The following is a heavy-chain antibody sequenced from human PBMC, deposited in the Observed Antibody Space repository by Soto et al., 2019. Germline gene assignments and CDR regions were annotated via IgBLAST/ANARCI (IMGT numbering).Heavy chain of an antibody. Sequence: GGSLRLSCAASGFTFSSYGMHWVRQAPGKGLEWVAVISYDGSNKYYADSVKGRFTISRDNSKNTLYLQMNSLRAEDTAVYYCAKDHGDSSSSNRIYYYYGMDVWGQGTTVTVSS. D-gene: IGHD6-6*01. CDR1: GFTFSSYG. V-gene: IGHV3-30*18. CDR2: ISYDGSNK. J-gene: IGHJ6*02. CDR3: AKDHGDSSSSNRIYYYYGMDV.